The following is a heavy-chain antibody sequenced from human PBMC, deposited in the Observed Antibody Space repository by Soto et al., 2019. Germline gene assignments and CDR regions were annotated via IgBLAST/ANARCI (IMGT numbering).Heavy chain of an antibody. V-gene: IGHV4-4*07. CDR3: ARVESEYQLLYDYWFGP. CDR1: GGSISSYY. J-gene: IGHJ5*02. CDR2: IYTSGST. Sequence: SETLSLTCTVSGGSISSYYWSWIRQPAGKGLEWIGRIYTSGSTNYNPSLKSRVTMSVDTSKNQFSLKLSSVTAADTAVYYCARVESEYQLLYDYWFGPWGQGTLVTVS. D-gene: IGHD2-2*02.